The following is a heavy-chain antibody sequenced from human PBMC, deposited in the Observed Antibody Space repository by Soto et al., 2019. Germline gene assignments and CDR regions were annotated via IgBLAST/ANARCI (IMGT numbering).Heavy chain of an antibody. CDR2: IIPIFGTA. Sequence: SVKVSCKASGGTFSSYAISWVRQAPGQGLEWMGGIIPIFGTANYAQKFQGRVTITADESTSTAYMELSSLRSEDTAVYYCARRLTTVHYYYYDMDVWGQGTTVTVSS. D-gene: IGHD4-4*01. J-gene: IGHJ6*02. CDR1: GGTFSSYA. V-gene: IGHV1-69*13. CDR3: ARRLTTVHYYYYDMDV.